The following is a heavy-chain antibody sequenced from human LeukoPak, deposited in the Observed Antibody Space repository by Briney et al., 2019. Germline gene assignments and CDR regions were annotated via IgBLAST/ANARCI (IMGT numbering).Heavy chain of an antibody. CDR2: IYDSGST. V-gene: IGHV4-59*01. Sequence: PSETLSLTCTVSGASINSYYWSWIRQPPGKGLEWIGCIYDSGSTDYTPSLKSRITISVDNSKNQFSLKMTSVTAADTAMYYCARTNNSWLWGQGTLVTVSS. D-gene: IGHD6-13*01. J-gene: IGHJ4*02. CDR3: ARTNNSWL. CDR1: GASINSYY.